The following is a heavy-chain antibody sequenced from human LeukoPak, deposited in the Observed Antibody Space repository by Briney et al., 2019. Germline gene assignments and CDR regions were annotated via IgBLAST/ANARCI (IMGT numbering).Heavy chain of an antibody. CDR1: GYTFTSYY. J-gene: IGHJ5*02. CDR2: INPSGGST. CDR3: ARGVEVPLPADWFDP. Sequence: ASVKVSCKASGYTFTSYYMHWVRQAPGQGLEWMGIINPSGGSTSYAQKFQGRVTMTRDTSTSTVYMELSSLRSEDTAVYYCARGVEVPLPADWFDPWGQGTLVTVSS. D-gene: IGHD5-24*01. V-gene: IGHV1-46*01.